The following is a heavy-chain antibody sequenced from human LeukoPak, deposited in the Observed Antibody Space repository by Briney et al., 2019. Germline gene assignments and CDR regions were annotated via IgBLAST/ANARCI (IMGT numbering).Heavy chain of an antibody. CDR1: GGTFSSYA. V-gene: IGHV1-69*13. CDR3: ARVGYCSGGSCYQPDAYYYGMDV. CDR2: IIPIFGTA. D-gene: IGHD2-15*01. J-gene: IGHJ6*02. Sequence: GASVKVSCKASGGTFSSYAISWVRQAPGQGLEWMGGIIPIFGTANYAQKFQGRVTITADESTSTAYMELSSLRSEDTAVYYCARVGYCSGGSCYQPDAYYYGMDVWGQGTTVTVSS.